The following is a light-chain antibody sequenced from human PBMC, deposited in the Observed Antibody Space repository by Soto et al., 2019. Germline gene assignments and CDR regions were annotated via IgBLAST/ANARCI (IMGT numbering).Light chain of an antibody. CDR3: QQCSNLPLT. CDR2: DAS. J-gene: IGKJ4*01. CDR1: QSVSSY. Sequence: EIVLTQSPATLSLSPGERATLSCRASQSVSSYLAWYQQKPGQAPRLLMSDASNRATGIPAKFSGSGSGTDFTLTISSLEPEDFAVYYFQQCSNLPLTFGGGTKVEIK. V-gene: IGKV3-11*01.